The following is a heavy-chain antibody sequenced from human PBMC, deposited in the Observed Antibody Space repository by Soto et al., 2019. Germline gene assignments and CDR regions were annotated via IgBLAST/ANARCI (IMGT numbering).Heavy chain of an antibody. CDR3: TRDASRDSSARGWFDP. Sequence: PGGSLRLSCVASGFTFRDYYITWIRQAPGKGLEWVSTISSNSAYIYYTDALRGRFTISRDNAKNSLHLQMNSLRAEDTAVYYCTRDASRDSSARGWFDPWGPGTLVTVSS. V-gene: IGHV3-11*06. CDR1: GFTFRDYY. J-gene: IGHJ5*02. CDR2: ISSNSAYI. D-gene: IGHD6-13*01.